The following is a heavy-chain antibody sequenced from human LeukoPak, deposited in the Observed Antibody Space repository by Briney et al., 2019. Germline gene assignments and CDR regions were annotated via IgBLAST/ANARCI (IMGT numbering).Heavy chain of an antibody. CDR2: ISSSGGTI. Sequence: QAGGSLRLSCAASGFTFSSCAMNWVRQAPGKGLEWVSYISSSGGTIYYTDSVKGRFTISRDNAKNSLYLQMNSLRAGDTAVYYCAGDVRRYYDILTGLNPTGFDYWGQGTLVTVSS. V-gene: IGHV3-48*03. J-gene: IGHJ4*02. CDR3: AGDVRRYYDILTGLNPTGFDY. CDR1: GFTFSSCA. D-gene: IGHD3-9*01.